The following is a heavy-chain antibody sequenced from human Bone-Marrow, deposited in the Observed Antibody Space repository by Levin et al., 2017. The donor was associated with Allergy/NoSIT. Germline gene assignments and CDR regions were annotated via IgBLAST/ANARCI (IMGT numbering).Heavy chain of an antibody. J-gene: IGHJ3*02. CDR3: AGRAYCGGDCFAFDI. Sequence: KISCQASGVTLNKYTVTWVRQAPGQGLEWVGGTVPLFGTANYGQKFQGRVTITADDSTNTAYMEMTSLTSEDTAIYYCAGRAYCGGDCFAFDIWGQGTMVTVFS. D-gene: IGHD2-21*01. V-gene: IGHV1-69*01. CDR1: GVTLNKYT. CDR2: TVPLFGTA.